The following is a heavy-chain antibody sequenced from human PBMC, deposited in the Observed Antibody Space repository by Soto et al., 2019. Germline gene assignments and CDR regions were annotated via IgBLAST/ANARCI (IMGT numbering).Heavy chain of an antibody. V-gene: IGHV3-15*07. D-gene: IGHD3-3*01. J-gene: IGHJ4*02. CDR2: IKSQGGGGTI. Sequence: EVQLVESGGGLVKPGGSLRISCTASGLTFVYAWMDWVRQAPGKRLEWVGRIKSQGGGGTIEYAAPVKGRFTISRDDSKNTVYLQMDRLKAEYTAVYYCSPVSSVAPPFSDFWGQGTLVTVSS. CDR3: SPVSSVAPPFSDF. CDR1: GLTFVYAW.